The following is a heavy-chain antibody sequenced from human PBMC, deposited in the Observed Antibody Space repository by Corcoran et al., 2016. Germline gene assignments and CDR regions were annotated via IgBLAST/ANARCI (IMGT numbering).Heavy chain of an antibody. CDR1: GFTFSSYG. J-gene: IGHJ6*02. D-gene: IGHD4-17*01. CDR3: ATEGDYGDDWSYYDYGMDV. V-gene: IGHV3-30*03. Sequence: QVQLVESGGGVVQPGRSLRLSCAASGFTFSSYGMHWVRQAPGKGLEWVAVISYDGSNKYYADSVKGRFTISRDNSKNTLYLQMNSLRAEDTAVYYCATEGDYGDDWSYYDYGMDVWGQGTMFTVSS. CDR2: ISYDGSNK.